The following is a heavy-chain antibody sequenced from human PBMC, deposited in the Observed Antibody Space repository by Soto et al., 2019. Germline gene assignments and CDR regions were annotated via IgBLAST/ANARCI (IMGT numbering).Heavy chain of an antibody. Sequence: QVQLQESGPGLVKPSQTLSLTCTVSGGSISSGGYYWSWIRQHPGKGLEWIGYIYYSGSTYYNPSLKSRVXXSXDXXKHQFSLKLSSVTAADTAVYYCARVIGLGRPVVDYWGQGTLVTVSS. CDR3: ARVIGLGRPVVDY. CDR1: GGSISSGGYY. D-gene: IGHD3-10*01. J-gene: IGHJ4*02. CDR2: IYYSGST. V-gene: IGHV4-31*03.